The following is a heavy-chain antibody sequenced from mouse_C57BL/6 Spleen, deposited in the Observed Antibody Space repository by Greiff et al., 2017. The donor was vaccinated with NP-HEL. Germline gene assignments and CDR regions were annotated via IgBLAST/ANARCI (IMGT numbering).Heavy chain of an antibody. V-gene: IGHV14-1*01. CDR3: TDGYAMDY. J-gene: IGHJ4*01. D-gene: IGHD2-3*01. CDR1: GFNIKDYY. CDR2: LAPEDGDT. Sequence: VQLQQSGAELVRPGASVKLSCTASGFNIKDYYMHWVKQRPEQGLEWIGRLAPEDGDTDYAPKFPGKATMTADTSSNTAYLQLSSLTSEDTAVYYCTDGYAMDYWGQGTSVTVSS.